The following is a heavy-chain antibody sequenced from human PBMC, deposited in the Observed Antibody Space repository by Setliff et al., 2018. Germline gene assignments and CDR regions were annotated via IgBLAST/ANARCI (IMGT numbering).Heavy chain of an antibody. CDR2: TIPTLRLP. V-gene: IGHV1-69*10. J-gene: IGHJ4*02. CDR3: AREVYCSGGRCYGQMPAALGH. D-gene: IGHD2-15*01. Sequence: ASVKVSCKASGGTLTNYGISWVRRAPGQGPEWMGGTIPTLRLPNYAQMFQGRVTITADKSTGTAYMELSSLRSEDTAVYYCAREVYCSGGRCYGQMPAALGHWGQGTLVTVSS. CDR1: GGTLTNYG.